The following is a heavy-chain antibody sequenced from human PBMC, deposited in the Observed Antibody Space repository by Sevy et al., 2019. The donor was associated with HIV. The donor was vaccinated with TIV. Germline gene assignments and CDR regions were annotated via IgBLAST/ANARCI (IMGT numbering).Heavy chain of an antibody. D-gene: IGHD4-17*01. CDR2: ISSSSSTI. CDR1: GFTFSSYS. J-gene: IGHJ4*02. V-gene: IGHV3-48*02. CDR3: ARVLGYGDSRPY. Sequence: GESLKISCAASGFTFSSYSMNWVRQAPGKGLEWVLYISSSSSTIYYADSVKGRFTISRDNAKNSLYLQMNSLRDEDTAVYYCARVLGYGDSRPYWGQGTLVTVSS.